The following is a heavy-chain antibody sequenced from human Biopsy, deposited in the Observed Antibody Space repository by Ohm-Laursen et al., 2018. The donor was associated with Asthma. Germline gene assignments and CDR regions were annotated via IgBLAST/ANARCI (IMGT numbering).Heavy chain of an antibody. CDR2: ISSSSLYT. V-gene: IGHV3-11*06. Sequence: SLRLSCSASGFFFNDYYMAWIRQAPGKGLEWVSHISSSSLYTNYADSVKGRFTISRDNAKNSLYLQMNSLRAEDTAVYYCARVWQLATLDYWGQGTLVTVSS. CDR3: ARVWQLATLDY. D-gene: IGHD6-13*01. CDR1: GFFFNDYY. J-gene: IGHJ4*02.